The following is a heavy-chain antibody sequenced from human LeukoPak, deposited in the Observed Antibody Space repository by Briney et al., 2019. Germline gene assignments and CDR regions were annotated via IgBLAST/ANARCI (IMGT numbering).Heavy chain of an antibody. V-gene: IGHV3-30*02. CDR3: AKDGIEYSSSPGY. CDR2: IRYDGSNK. J-gene: IGHJ4*02. CDR1: GFTFTNYG. Sequence: GGSLRLSCVASGFTFTNYGMHWVRQAPGKGLEWVAFIRYDGSNKYYADSVKGRFTISRDNSKNTVYLIMNSLRAEDTAVYYCAKDGIEYSSSPGYWGQGTLVTVSS. D-gene: IGHD6-6*01.